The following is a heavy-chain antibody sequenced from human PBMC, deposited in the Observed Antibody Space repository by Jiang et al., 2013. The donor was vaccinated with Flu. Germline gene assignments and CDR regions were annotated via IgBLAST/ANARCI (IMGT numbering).Heavy chain of an antibody. CDR3: ARHSGQDLSEPLHI. CDR2: ICPGDSDT. CDR1: GYSFTNSW. V-gene: IGHV5-51*01. D-gene: IGHD1-14*01. Sequence: GAEVKKPGESLKISCKGSGYSFTNSWIGWVRQMPGKGLEWVGIICPGDSDTRYSPSFQGQVTISADKSISTAYLQWSSLKASDTAMYYCARHSGQDLSEPLHIWGQGTMVTVPS. J-gene: IGHJ3*02.